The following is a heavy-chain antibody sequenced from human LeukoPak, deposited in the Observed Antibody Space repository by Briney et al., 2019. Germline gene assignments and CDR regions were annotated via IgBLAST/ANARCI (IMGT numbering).Heavy chain of an antibody. CDR1: GGSFSGYY. Sequence: ASETLSLTCAVYGGSFSGYYWSWIRQPPGKGLEWIGEINHSGSTNYNPSLKSRVTISVDTSKNQFSLKLSSVTAADTAVYYCARIDWAGGSGSLSDYWGQGTLVTVSS. CDR3: ARIDWAGGSGSLSDY. J-gene: IGHJ4*02. D-gene: IGHD3-10*01. V-gene: IGHV4-34*01. CDR2: INHSGST.